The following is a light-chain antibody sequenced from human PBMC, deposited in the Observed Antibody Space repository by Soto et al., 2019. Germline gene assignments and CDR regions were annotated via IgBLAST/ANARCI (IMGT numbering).Light chain of an antibody. Sequence: SALTQPASVSGSPGQSITISCTGTNSDVGGDNSVSWYQQHPGKAPKLIIYDVTNRPSGVSDRFSGSESGNTASLTISGLQAEDEADYYRSSYTTTSTLGFGGGTKLTVL. V-gene: IGLV2-14*01. CDR2: DVT. CDR1: NSDVGGDNS. J-gene: IGLJ3*02. CDR3: SSYTTTSTLG.